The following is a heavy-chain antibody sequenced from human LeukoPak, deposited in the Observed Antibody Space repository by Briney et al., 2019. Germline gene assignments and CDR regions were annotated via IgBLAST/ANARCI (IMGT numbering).Heavy chain of an antibody. V-gene: IGHV4-34*01. D-gene: IGHD2-2*01. CDR3: ARGSVHRRGLVVAHSYFDY. CDR2: INHSGST. Sequence: SETLSLTCAVYGGSFSGYYWSWIRQPPGKGLEWIGEINHSGSTNYNPSLKSRVTISVDTSKNQFSLKLSSVTAADTAVHSCARGSVHRRGLVVAHSYFDYWGQGTLVTVSS. CDR1: GGSFSGYY. J-gene: IGHJ4*02.